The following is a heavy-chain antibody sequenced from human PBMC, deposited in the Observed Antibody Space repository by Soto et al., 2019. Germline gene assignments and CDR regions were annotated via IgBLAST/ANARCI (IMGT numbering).Heavy chain of an antibody. V-gene: IGHV4-61*01. Sequence: QVQLQESGPGLVKPSETLSLTCSVSGGSVSSGSFYWSWLRQPPGKGLEWIAYVSDSGSTNYNPSLKSRLSISLDTSKNQFSLKLSSVTAADTALYYCARVRLFGAHLATTSDYFDYWGQGTLVTVSS. CDR2: VSDSGST. J-gene: IGHJ4*02. CDR3: ARVRLFGAHLATTSDYFDY. D-gene: IGHD1-1*01. CDR1: GGSVSSGSFY.